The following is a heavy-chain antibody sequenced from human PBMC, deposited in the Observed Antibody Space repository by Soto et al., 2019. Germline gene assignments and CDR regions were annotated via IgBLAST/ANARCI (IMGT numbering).Heavy chain of an antibody. CDR3: ARDPGIPPSYFDY. J-gene: IGHJ4*02. CDR1: GFTFSSYS. D-gene: IGHD2-2*02. Sequence: GGSLRLSCAASGFTFSSYSMNWVRQAPGKGLEWVSYISSSSSTIYYADSVKGRFTISRDNAKNSLYLQMNSLRAEDTAVYYWARDPGIPPSYFDYWGQGTLVTVS. V-gene: IGHV3-48*01. CDR2: ISSSSSTI.